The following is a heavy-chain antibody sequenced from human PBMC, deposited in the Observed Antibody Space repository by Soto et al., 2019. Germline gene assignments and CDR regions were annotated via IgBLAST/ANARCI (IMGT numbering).Heavy chain of an antibody. CDR1: GFTFSTYS. Sequence: GESLKISCAASGFTFSTYSMNWVRQAPGKGLEWVSYISTTGGTIYYADSVKGRFTISRDNAKNSLYLQMTSLRAEDTAVYYCARYKGYCSGGSCYYSYYMDVWGKGITVTVSS. CDR3: ARYKGYCSGGSCYYSYYMDV. D-gene: IGHD2-15*01. V-gene: IGHV3-48*01. J-gene: IGHJ6*03. CDR2: ISTTGGTI.